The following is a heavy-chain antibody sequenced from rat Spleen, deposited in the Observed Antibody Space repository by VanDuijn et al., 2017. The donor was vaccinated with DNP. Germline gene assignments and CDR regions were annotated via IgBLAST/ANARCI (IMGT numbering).Heavy chain of an antibody. J-gene: IGHJ3*01. CDR2: IHTGSGGT. V-gene: IGHV1-43*01. D-gene: IGHD4-3*01. CDR3: ARSWVGVRGIWFAF. CDR1: GYTFPSYS. Sequence: QVQLQQSGAELAKPGSSVKTSCKASGYTFPSYSVGWIKQTTGQGLEYIGYIHTGSGGTNYNEKFKGNATLSVDKSSSTAFMQLRSLTPDDPAVYYCARSWVGVRGIWFAFWGQGTLVTVSS.